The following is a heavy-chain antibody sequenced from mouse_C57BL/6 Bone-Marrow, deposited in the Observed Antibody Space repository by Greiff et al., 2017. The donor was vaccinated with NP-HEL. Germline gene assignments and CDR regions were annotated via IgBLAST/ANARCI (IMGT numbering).Heavy chain of an antibody. CDR1: GYTFTDYY. Sequence: VQLQQSGAELVRPGASVKLSCTASGYTFTDYYITWVQQRPGQGLEWIARIYPGSGNTYYTETFKGKATLTAEKSSSTAYMQLSSLTSEDSAVYFCAREGITTVVATRYFDYWGQGTTRTVSS. V-gene: IGHV1-76*01. CDR2: IYPGSGNT. CDR3: AREGITTVVATRYFDY. J-gene: IGHJ2*01. D-gene: IGHD1-1*01.